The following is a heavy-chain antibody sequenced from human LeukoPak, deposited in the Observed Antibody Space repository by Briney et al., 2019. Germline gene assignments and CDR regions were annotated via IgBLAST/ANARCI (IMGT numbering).Heavy chain of an antibody. V-gene: IGHV1-2*02. CDR2: INPNSGGT. D-gene: IGHD3-3*01. CDR3: ARGLDYDFWSGYYPQFDY. CDR1: GYTFTGYY. Sequence: GASVKVSCKASGYTFTGYYMHWVRQAPGQGLEWMGWINPNSGGTNYAQKFQGRVTMTRDTSISTAYMELSRLRSDDTAVYYCARGLDYDFWSGYYPQFDYWGQGTLVTVSS. J-gene: IGHJ4*02.